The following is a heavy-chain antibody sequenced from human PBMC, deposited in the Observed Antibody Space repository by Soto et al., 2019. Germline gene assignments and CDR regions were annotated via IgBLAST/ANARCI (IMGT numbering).Heavy chain of an antibody. CDR3: ARTPDSSGYYFDY. CDR2: IFYSGST. V-gene: IGHV4-39*01. J-gene: IGHJ4*02. D-gene: IGHD3-22*01. CDR1: GGSITNSGYY. Sequence: QLQLQESGPGLVKPSETLSLTCTVSGGSITNSGYYWGWVRQPPGKGLEWIGSIFYSGSTHYKPSLQSRVTMSGDTSENQFSLKLSSVTAADTAVYYCARTPDSSGYYFDYWGQGTLVTVSS.